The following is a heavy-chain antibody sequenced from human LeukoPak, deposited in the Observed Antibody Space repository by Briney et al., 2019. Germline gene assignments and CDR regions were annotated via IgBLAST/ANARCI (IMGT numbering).Heavy chain of an antibody. D-gene: IGHD3-10*01. V-gene: IGHV4-4*02. CDR3: ARELTYYYGSGSYPVY. CDR2: IYHSGNT. CDR1: GGSTSSSDW. Sequence: PSGTLSLTCAVSGGSTSSSDWWSWVRQPPGKGLEWIGEIYHSGNTNYNPSLKSRVTISVDKSKNQFSLKLSSVTAADTAVYYCARELTYYYGSGSYPVYWGQGTLVTVSS. J-gene: IGHJ4*02.